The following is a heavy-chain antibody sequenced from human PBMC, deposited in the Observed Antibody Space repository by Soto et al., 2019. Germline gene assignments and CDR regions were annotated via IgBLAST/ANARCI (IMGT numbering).Heavy chain of an antibody. CDR3: ARDRGSPRRSIAAAGTAPAGLDY. CDR1: GGTFSSYA. CDR2: IIPIFGTA. D-gene: IGHD6-13*01. V-gene: IGHV1-69*13. J-gene: IGHJ4*02. Sequence: SVKVSCKASGGTFSSYAISWVRQAPGQGLEWMGGIIPIFGTANYAQKFQGRVTITADESTSTAYMELSSLRSEDTAVYYCARDRGSPRRSIAAAGTAPAGLDYWGQGTLVTVSS.